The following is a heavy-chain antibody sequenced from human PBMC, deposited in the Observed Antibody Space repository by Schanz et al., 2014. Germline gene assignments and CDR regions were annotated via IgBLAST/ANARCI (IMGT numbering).Heavy chain of an antibody. Sequence: EEQVVESGGGLVQPGGSLRLSCAVSGFTVSNTYMCWVRQAPGKGLQWVSCIYLDGSTYYADSVKGRLTISRDTSKNTLYLQINSLRDEDTAVYYCARRNFYDKSAAFDYWGQGSLVTVSS. D-gene: IGHD3-9*01. V-gene: IGHV3-66*04. CDR3: ARRNFYDKSAAFDY. CDR2: IYLDGST. CDR1: GFTVSNTY. J-gene: IGHJ4*02.